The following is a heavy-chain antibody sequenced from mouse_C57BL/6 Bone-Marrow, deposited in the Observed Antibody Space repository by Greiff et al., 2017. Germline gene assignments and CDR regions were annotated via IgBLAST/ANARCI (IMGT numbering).Heavy chain of an antibody. D-gene: IGHD2-4*01. CDR3: ARRSDDYAPWFAY. CDR1: GYTFTSSW. V-gene: IGHV1-69*01. CDR2: FDPSDSYT. Sequence: QVQLQQPGAELVMPGASVKLSCKASGYTFTSSWMHWVKQRPGQGLEWIGEFDPSDSYTNYNQKFKGKSTLTVDKSSSTAYMQLSSLTSEDSAVYYCARRSDDYAPWFAYWGQGTLVTVSA. J-gene: IGHJ3*01.